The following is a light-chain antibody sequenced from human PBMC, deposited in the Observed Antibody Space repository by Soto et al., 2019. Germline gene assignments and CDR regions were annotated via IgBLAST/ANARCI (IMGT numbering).Light chain of an antibody. Sequence: QSALTQPASVSGSPGQSITISCTGTSSDVGRYNLVSWYQHHPGKAPKLIIYEGSKRPSGVSNRFSGSKSGNTASLTISGLQTEDEADYYCCSYAGSSTLVFGGGTKVTVL. J-gene: IGLJ2*01. V-gene: IGLV2-23*01. CDR3: CSYAGSSTLV. CDR2: EGS. CDR1: SSDVGRYNL.